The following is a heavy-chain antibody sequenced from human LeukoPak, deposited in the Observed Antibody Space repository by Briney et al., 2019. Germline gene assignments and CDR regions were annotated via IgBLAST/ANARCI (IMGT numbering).Heavy chain of an antibody. V-gene: IGHV3-23*01. CDR2: IGGSGSYT. D-gene: IGHD6-13*01. CDR1: GFTFSTYA. Sequence: GGSLILSCAASGFTFSTYAMIWVRQAPGKGLEWVSVIGGSGSYTYYADSVKGRFTISRDNSKDTLYLQMNSLRAEDTAVYYCARDWYDYWGQGTLVTVSS. CDR3: ARDWYDY. J-gene: IGHJ4*02.